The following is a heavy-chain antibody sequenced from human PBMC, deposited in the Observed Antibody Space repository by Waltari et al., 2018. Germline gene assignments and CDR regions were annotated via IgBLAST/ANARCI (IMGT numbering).Heavy chain of an antibody. V-gene: IGHV3-49*04. CDR2: IRNKADGATT. CDR3: TRVLRYFDWSTKDY. D-gene: IGHD3-9*01. CDR1: NFDFGEYG. Sequence: EVLLVESGGGMVQPGRSLTLYCSAYNFDFGEYGMSWVRQAPGKGLEWVGLIRNKADGATTEDAAAVKGSFITSRDDSRSIAYLKMNSLKTEDTAVYYCTRVLRYFDWSTKDYWGEGTLVTVSS. J-gene: IGHJ4*02.